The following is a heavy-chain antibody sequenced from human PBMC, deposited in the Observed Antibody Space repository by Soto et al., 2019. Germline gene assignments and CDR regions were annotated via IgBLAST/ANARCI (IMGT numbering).Heavy chain of an antibody. CDR2: IVVGSGNT. CDR3: ASVQLRFLEWLPLDV. CDR1: GFTFTSSA. V-gene: IGHV1-58*01. Sequence: SVKVSCKASGFTFTSSAVQWVRQARGQRLEWIGWIVVGSGNTNYAQKFQEGVTITRDKSTSTAPMELSSLRSEDPAVYYCASVQLRFLEWLPLDVWGQGTTVTVSS. D-gene: IGHD3-3*01. J-gene: IGHJ6*02.